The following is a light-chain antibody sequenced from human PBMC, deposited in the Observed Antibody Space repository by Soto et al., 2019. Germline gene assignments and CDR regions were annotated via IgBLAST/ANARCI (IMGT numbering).Light chain of an antibody. CDR1: QSVSIY. Sequence: EVVFTQSPATLSLSPGERATLSCRASQSVSIYLAWYQQKPGQAPRLLIYDASNRATGIPARFSGSGSGTDFTLTISSLEPEDFAVYYCQQRTNWPRTFGQGTKLEIK. CDR2: DAS. CDR3: QQRTNWPRT. V-gene: IGKV3-11*01. J-gene: IGKJ2*01.